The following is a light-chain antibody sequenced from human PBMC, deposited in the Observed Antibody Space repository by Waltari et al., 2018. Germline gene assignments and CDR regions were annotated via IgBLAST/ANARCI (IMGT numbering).Light chain of an antibody. CDR2: WAS. V-gene: IGKV4-1*01. Sequence: DIVMTQSPDSLAVSLGARATINCKSSQSVLYTPNNKNYLAWYQQKPGQPPKLLIYWASTRESGVPDRFSGSGSGTDFTLTISSLQAEDVAVYYCQQYYSTPQLTFGGGTKVEIK. J-gene: IGKJ4*01. CDR3: QQYYSTPQLT. CDR1: QSVLYTPNNKNY.